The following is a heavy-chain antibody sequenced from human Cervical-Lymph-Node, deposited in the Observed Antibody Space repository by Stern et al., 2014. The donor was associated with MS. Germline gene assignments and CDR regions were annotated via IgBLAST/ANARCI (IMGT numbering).Heavy chain of an antibody. CDR3: ARRGMDV. CDR1: GYSFNIYW. Sequence: VQLVQSGAEVKKPGESLTISCKGFGYSFNIYWIAWVRQRPGKGLEWMGIIYPDDSDTGHSPSFQGQVTFSVDKSISPAYLQWSSLKPSDSATYFCARRGMDVWGQGTSVTVSS. V-gene: IGHV5-51*01. J-gene: IGHJ6*02. CDR2: IYPDDSDT.